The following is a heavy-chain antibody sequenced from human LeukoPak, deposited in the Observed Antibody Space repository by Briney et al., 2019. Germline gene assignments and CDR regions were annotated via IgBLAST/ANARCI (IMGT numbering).Heavy chain of an antibody. CDR1: GDSVSSNSAA. CDR3: ARVRAIAARHYYYLDV. CDR2: TYYRSKWYN. Sequence: PSQTLSLTRAISGDSVSSNSAACNWIRQSRSRGLGWLGRTYYRSKWYNDYAVSVKSRITINPDTSKNQFSLQMNSVTPEDTAVYYCARVRAIAARHYYYLDVWGKGTTVTVSS. J-gene: IGHJ6*03. D-gene: IGHD6-6*01. V-gene: IGHV6-1*01.